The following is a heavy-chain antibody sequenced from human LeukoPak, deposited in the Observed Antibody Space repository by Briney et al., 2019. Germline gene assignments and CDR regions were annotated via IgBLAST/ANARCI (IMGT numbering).Heavy chain of an antibody. D-gene: IGHD6-19*01. CDR2: IYTSEST. V-gene: IGHV4-61*02. CDR1: GGSISSGSYY. J-gene: IGHJ4*02. Sequence: PSQTLALTCTVSGGSISSGSYYWSWIRQPAGKGLEWIGRIYTSESTNYNPSLKSRVTISVDTSKNQFSLKLSSVTAADTAVYYCARDPGSGWYGVDYWGQGTLVTVSS. CDR3: ARDPGSGWYGVDY.